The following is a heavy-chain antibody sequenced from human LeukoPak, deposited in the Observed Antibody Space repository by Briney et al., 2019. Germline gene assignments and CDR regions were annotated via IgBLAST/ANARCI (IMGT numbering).Heavy chain of an antibody. CDR3: ASTKYCGGDCYSFDY. D-gene: IGHD2-21*02. V-gene: IGHV1-18*01. CDR2: ISAYNGNT. CDR1: GYTFTSYG. J-gene: IGHJ4*02. Sequence: ASVKVSCKASGYTFTSYGISWVRQAPGQGLEWMGWISAYNGNTNHAQKLQGRVTMTTDTSTSTAYMELRSLRSDDTAVYYCASTKYCGGDCYSFDYWGQGTLVTVSS.